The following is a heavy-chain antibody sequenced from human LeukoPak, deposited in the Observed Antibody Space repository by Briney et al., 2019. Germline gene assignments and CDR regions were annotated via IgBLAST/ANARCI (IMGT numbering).Heavy chain of an antibody. D-gene: IGHD1-7*01. J-gene: IGHJ4*02. CDR1: GGSIGSSSYY. CDR3: ARRSITGTTVDY. Sequence: PSETLSLTCTVSGGSIGSSSYYWGWIRQPPGKGLEWIGSLYYSGSTYYNPSLKSRVTISVDTSRNQFSLKLNSVTAADTAVYYCARRSITGTTVDYWGQGTLVTVSS. V-gene: IGHV4-39*01. CDR2: LYYSGST.